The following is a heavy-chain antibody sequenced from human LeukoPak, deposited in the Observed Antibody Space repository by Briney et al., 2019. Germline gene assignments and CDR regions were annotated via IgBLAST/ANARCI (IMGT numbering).Heavy chain of an antibody. J-gene: IGHJ4*02. CDR2: VNPSGDGT. V-gene: IGHV1-46*01. Sequence: GASVKVSCKASGYTFTSNHIHWVRQAPGQGLEWMGVVNPSGDGTSYAQNFQGRITITRDTSTSTLYMELSSLRSEDTAIYYCAKIAVSDTGEGYWGRGTLVTVSS. CDR1: GYTFTSNH. CDR3: AKIAVSDTGEGY. D-gene: IGHD6-19*01.